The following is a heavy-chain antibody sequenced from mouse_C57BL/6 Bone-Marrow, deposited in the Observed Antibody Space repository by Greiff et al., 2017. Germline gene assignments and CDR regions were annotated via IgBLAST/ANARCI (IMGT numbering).Heavy chain of an antibody. Sequence: QVQLQQPGTELVKPGASVKLSCKASGYTFTSYWLHWVKQRPGQGLEWIGNLNPSNGGTNYNEKFKSKATLTVDKSSSHAYMQVDSLTSEDTAVDDCARALYYSNYGYWGQGTTLTVSA. J-gene: IGHJ2*01. V-gene: IGHV1-53*01. D-gene: IGHD2-5*01. CDR1: GYTFTSYW. CDR2: LNPSNGGT. CDR3: ARALYYSNYGY.